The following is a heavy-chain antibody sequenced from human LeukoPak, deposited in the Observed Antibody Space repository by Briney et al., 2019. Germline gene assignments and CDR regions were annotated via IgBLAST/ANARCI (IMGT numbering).Heavy chain of an antibody. CDR1: GYSISSGYY. Sequence: SETLSLTCTVSGYSISSGYYWGWIRQPPGKGLEWIGSIYHSGSTYYNPSLKSRVTISVDTSKNQFSLKLSSVTAADTAVYYCARDHSSGYPGPAFDIWGQGTMVTVSS. J-gene: IGHJ3*02. D-gene: IGHD3-22*01. CDR3: ARDHSSGYPGPAFDI. V-gene: IGHV4-38-2*02. CDR2: IYHSGST.